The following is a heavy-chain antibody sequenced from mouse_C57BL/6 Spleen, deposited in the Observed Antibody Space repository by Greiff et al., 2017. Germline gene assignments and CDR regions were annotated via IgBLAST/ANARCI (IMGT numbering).Heavy chain of an antibody. D-gene: IGHD1-1*01. Sequence: QVQLQQPGAELVKPGASVTLSCKASGYTFTSYWMHWVKQRPGQGLEWIGMIHPNSGSTNYNEKFKSKATLTVDKSSSTAYMQLSILTSEDSAVYYCARMIYYYGSSYDYWGQGTTLTVSS. V-gene: IGHV1-64*01. CDR1: GYTFTSYW. CDR2: IHPNSGST. J-gene: IGHJ2*01. CDR3: ARMIYYYGSSYDY.